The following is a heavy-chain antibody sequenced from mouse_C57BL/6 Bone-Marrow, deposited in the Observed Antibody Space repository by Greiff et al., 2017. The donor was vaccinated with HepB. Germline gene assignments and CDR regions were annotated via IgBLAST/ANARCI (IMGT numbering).Heavy chain of an antibody. CDR1: GFSFTTYA. V-gene: IGHV10-1*01. Sequence: EVQLVESGGGLVQPKGSLKLSCAASGFSFTTYAMNWVRQAPGKGLEWVARIRSKSNNYATYYADSVKDRFTISRDDSESMLYLQMNNLKTEDTARYYCVRLNSFFAYWGQGTLVTVSA. J-gene: IGHJ3*01. CDR2: IRSKSNNYAT. CDR3: VRLNSFFAY.